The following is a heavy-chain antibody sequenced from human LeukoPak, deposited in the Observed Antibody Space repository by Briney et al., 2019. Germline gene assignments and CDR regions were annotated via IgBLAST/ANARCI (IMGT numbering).Heavy chain of an antibody. D-gene: IGHD5-18*01. V-gene: IGHV3-48*04. Sequence: GGSLRLSCAASGFTFSSYSMNWVRQAPGKGLEWVSYISSGSSTIYYADSVKGRFTISRDNAKNSLYLQMNSLRAEDTAVYYCARGRGYSYSIDYWGQGTLVTVSS. CDR3: ARGRGYSYSIDY. CDR2: ISSGSSTI. J-gene: IGHJ4*02. CDR1: GFTFSSYS.